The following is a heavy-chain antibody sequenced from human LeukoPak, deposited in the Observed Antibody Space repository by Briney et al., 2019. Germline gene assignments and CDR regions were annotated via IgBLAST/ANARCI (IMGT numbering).Heavy chain of an antibody. Sequence: GGSLRLSCAASGFTFSSHWMHWVRQARGRGLVWVSRINGDGSNTTYADSVKGRFTISRDNAKNTLYLQMNSLRAEDTAVYHCARSKSSYSTDAFDIWGQGTMVTVSS. D-gene: IGHD6-6*01. CDR3: ARSKSSYSTDAFDI. CDR2: INGDGSNT. J-gene: IGHJ3*02. CDR1: GFTFSSHW. V-gene: IGHV3-74*03.